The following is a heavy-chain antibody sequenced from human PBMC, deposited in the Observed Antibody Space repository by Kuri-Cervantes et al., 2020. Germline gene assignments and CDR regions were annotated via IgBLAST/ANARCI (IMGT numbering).Heavy chain of an antibody. Sequence: SETLSLTCTVSGGSISGSCFSWMRQPPGKGLEWIGYIYSGGSTNHNPSLKSRVTISIDTSKNQFSLKLSSVTAADTAVYYCAREGSTVYYYYYYGMDVWGQGTTVTVSS. CDR1: GGSISGSC. J-gene: IGHJ6*02. V-gene: IGHV4-59*12. CDR2: IYSGGST. CDR3: AREGSTVYYYYYYGMDV.